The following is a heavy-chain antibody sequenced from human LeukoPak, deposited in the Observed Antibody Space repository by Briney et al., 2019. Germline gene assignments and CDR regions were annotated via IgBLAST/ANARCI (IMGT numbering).Heavy chain of an antibody. V-gene: IGHV3-21*01. J-gene: IGHJ3*02. CDR2: ISSSSSYI. CDR1: GFTFSSYS. D-gene: IGHD2-15*01. CDR3: ARDGWPEDAFDI. Sequence: GGSLRLSCAASGFTFSSYSMNWVRQAPGKGLEWVSSISSSSSYIYYADSVEGRFTISRDNAKNSLYLQMNSLRAEDTAVYYCARDGWPEDAFDIWGQGTMVTVSS.